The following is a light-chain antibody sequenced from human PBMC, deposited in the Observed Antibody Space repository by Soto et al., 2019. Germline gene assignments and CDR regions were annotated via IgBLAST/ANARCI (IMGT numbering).Light chain of an antibody. V-gene: IGKV3-15*01. CDR2: GAS. Sequence: EIVMTQSPATLSVSPGERATLSCRASQSVSSTLAGYQQKPGQAPSLLIYGASTRTPGIPDRFSGSGSGTEFTLTISSLQAEDFAVYYCQQYNNWPPWTFGQGTKGEIK. CDR3: QQYNNWPPWT. CDR1: QSVSST. J-gene: IGKJ1*01.